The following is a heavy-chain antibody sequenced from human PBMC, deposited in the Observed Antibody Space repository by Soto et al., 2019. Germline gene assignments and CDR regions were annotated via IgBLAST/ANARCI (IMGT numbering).Heavy chain of an antibody. CDR3: ARPFWIIDS. V-gene: IGHV3-74*01. Sequence: GGSLRLSCAASGFTFTHYWMHWVRQVPGKGLVWVSRISVSGGTTCYADSVKGRFTISRDNAKNSLYLQMNNLRAEDTAFYYCARPFWIIDSWGQGALVTVSS. J-gene: IGHJ4*02. D-gene: IGHD3-3*01. CDR2: ISVSGGTT. CDR1: GFTFTHYW.